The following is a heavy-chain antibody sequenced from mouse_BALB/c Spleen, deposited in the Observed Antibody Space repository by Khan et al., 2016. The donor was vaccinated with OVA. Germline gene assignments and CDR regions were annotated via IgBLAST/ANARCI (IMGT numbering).Heavy chain of an antibody. CDR2: INTSNGGT. Sequence: QVQLQQPGAELVKPGASVKLSCKASGYTFTSYYIYWVKQRPGQGLEWIGWINTSNGGTYFNEKFESKVTLTVDKSSSTAFMQISSLTSEDTAIYYCARYGWSAFAYWGQGTLVTVSA. CDR1: GYTFTSYY. D-gene: IGHD1-1*02. V-gene: IGHV1-64*01. J-gene: IGHJ3*01. CDR3: ARYGWSAFAY.